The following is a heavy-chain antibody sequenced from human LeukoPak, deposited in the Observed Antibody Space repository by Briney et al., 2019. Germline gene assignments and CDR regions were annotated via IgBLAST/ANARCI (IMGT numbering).Heavy chain of an antibody. D-gene: IGHD1-26*01. J-gene: IGHJ3*02. Sequence: PSETLSLTCTVSGGSISSYYWSWIRQPPGKGLEWIGYIYYSGSTNYNPSLKSRVTISVDTSKNQFSLKLSSVTAADTAVYYCARLSSTFSGSYGDAFDIWGQGTMVTVSS. V-gene: IGHV4-59*01. CDR1: GGSISSYY. CDR3: ARLSSTFSGSYGDAFDI. CDR2: IYYSGST.